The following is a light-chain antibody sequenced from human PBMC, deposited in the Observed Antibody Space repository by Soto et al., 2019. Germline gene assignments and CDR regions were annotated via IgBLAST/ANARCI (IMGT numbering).Light chain of an antibody. J-gene: IGKJ1*01. V-gene: IGKV1-5*03. CDR2: KAT. CDR3: QQYETFSPWT. CDR1: QRIDTW. Sequence: DIQMTQSPSILAASVGDRVTITCRASQRIDTWLAWYQQKPGTAPKLLIYKATILQSGLPSRFSGSGSGTEFTLAISSLEPDDFATYYCQQYETFSPWTFGQGTKVE.